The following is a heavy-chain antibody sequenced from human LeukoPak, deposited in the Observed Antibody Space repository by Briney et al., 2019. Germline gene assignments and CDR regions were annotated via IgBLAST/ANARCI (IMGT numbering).Heavy chain of an antibody. V-gene: IGHV3-48*03. CDR3: ARDLVQLWSKDF. D-gene: IGHD5-18*01. Sequence: GGSLRLSCAASGFTFSNYEFNWVRQAPGKGLEWVSYISSSGRNIYYADSVKGRFTISRDNAKNSLYLQMNSLRAEDTAVYYCARDLVQLWSKDFWGQGTLVTVS. J-gene: IGHJ4*02. CDR2: ISSSGRNI. CDR1: GFTFSNYE.